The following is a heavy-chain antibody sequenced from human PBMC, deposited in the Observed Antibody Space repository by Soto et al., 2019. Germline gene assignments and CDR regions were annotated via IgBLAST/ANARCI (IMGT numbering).Heavy chain of an antibody. D-gene: IGHD6-19*01. V-gene: IGHV3-23*01. CDR2: ISGGGGST. Sequence: GGSLRLSCXASGFSFSSIAMSWVRQAPGKGLEWVSSISGGGGSTYYADSVKGRFTISRDNSKNTLHLQMNSLRAEDTAVYYCAKQAGHSSDPLDYWGQGTLVTVSS. CDR3: AKQAGHSSDPLDY. CDR1: GFSFSSIA. J-gene: IGHJ4*02.